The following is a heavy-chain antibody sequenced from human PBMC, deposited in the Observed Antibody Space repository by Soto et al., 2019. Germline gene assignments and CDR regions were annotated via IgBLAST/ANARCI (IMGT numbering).Heavy chain of an antibody. J-gene: IGHJ6*02. Sequence: PGGSLILSCAASGFNFSSYWMSWVRQDPGKGLEWVANIKQDGSEKYYADSVKGRFTISRDNAKNSLYLQMNSLRAEDTAVYYCARGSSSSWYYYYYYGMDVWGQGTTVTVSS. V-gene: IGHV3-7*05. CDR2: IKQDGSEK. CDR3: ARGSSSSWYYYYYYGMDV. CDR1: GFNFSSYW. D-gene: IGHD6-13*01.